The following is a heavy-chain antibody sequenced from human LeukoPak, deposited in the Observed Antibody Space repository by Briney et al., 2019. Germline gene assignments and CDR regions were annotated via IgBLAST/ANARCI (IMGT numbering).Heavy chain of an antibody. D-gene: IGHD6-19*01. J-gene: IGHJ4*02. CDR2: IYYSGST. V-gene: IGHV4-59*01. Sequence: SETLSLTCTVSGGSISSYYWSWIRQPPGQGLEWIGYIYYSGSTNYNPSLKSRVTISVDTSKNQFSLKLSSVTAADTAVYYCARAYSSGWALDYWGQGTLVTVSS. CDR1: GGSISSYY. CDR3: ARAYSSGWALDY.